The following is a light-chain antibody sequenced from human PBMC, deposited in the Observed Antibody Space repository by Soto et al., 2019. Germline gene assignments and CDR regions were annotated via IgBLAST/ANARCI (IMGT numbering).Light chain of an antibody. CDR3: QQYNNWPLT. V-gene: IGKV3-15*01. CDR2: GAS. J-gene: IGKJ4*01. Sequence: ETVMTQSPATLSVSPGERATLSCRASQSVSSNLAWYQQRPGQAPRLLIYGASTRAAGIPARFSGSGSGTEFTLTISSLQSEDFAIYYCQQYNNWPLTFVGGTKVDIK. CDR1: QSVSSN.